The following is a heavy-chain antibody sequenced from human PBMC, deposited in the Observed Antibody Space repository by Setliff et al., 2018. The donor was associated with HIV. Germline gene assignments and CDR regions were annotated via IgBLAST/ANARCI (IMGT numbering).Heavy chain of an antibody. J-gene: IGHJ5*02. CDR2: INTNSGSP. Sequence: ASVKVSCKTSGYNFENYAINWVRQAPGQGLEWMGWINTNSGSPTYAQAFTGRFLFSVDTVVATAYLQINNLKTEDTAVYYCARGLYGDYGGDLNWLDPWGHGTRVTVSS. CDR1: GYNFENYA. CDR3: ARGLYGDYGGDLNWLDP. V-gene: IGHV7-4-1*02. D-gene: IGHD4-17*01.